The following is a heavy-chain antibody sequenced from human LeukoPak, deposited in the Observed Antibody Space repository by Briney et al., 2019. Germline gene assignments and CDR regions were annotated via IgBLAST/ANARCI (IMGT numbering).Heavy chain of an antibody. CDR3: ARGRSYYYGMDV. CDR1: GYSFTSYD. V-gene: IGHV1-8*01. Sequence: GASVNVSCKASGYSFTSYDINWVRQATGQGLEWMGWMNPNSGNTGYAQKFQGRVTMTRNTSISTAYMELSSLRSEDTAVYYCARGRSYYYGMDVWGQGTTVTVSS. D-gene: IGHD1-14*01. J-gene: IGHJ6*02. CDR2: MNPNSGNT.